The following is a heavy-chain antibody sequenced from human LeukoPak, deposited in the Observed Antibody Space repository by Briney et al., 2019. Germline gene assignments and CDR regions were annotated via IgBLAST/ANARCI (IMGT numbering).Heavy chain of an antibody. J-gene: IGHJ4*02. CDR2: INHSGST. CDR3: ARGLIAGGDY. Sequence: SETLSLTCTVSGGSISSYYWSWIRQPPGKGLEWIGEINHSGSTNYNPSLKSRVTISVDTSKNQFSLKLSSVTAADTAVYYCARGLIAGGDYWGQGTLVTVSS. CDR1: GGSISSYY. D-gene: IGHD6-13*01. V-gene: IGHV4-34*01.